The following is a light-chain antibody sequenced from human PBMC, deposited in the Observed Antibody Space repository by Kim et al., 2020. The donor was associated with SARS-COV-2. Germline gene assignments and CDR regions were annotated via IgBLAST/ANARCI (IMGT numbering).Light chain of an antibody. J-gene: IGKJ1*01. CDR3: QQYGSPLRT. Sequence: SPGERATLSCRASRSLTSNYLAWYQQKPGQAPRLLIYGASSRATGIPDRFSGSGSGTDFTLTISRLEPEDFAVYYCQQYGSPLRTFGQGTKVDIK. V-gene: IGKV3-20*01. CDR1: RSLTSNY. CDR2: GAS.